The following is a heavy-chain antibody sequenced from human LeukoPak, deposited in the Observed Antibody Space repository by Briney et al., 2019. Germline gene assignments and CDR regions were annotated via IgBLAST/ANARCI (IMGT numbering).Heavy chain of an antibody. D-gene: IGHD4-23*01. Sequence: GGSLRLSCAASGFSVSSNYVTWVRQPPGKGLAWVSVIYSDGSTYYADSVKGRFTISRDNSKNTLYLQMNSLRVEDTAVYYCTDAVAGWGQGTLVTVSS. CDR2: IYSDGST. J-gene: IGHJ4*01. CDR3: TDAVAG. V-gene: IGHV3-53*05. CDR1: GFSVSSNY.